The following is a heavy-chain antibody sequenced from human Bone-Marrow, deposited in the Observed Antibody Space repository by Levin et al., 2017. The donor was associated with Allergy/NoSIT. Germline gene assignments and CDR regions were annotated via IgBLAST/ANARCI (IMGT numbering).Heavy chain of an antibody. J-gene: IGHJ4*02. D-gene: IGHD1-14*01. Sequence: AASVKVSCKASGYTFTGYYIHWVRQAPGQGLEWMGRIDPNAGVTKYVQKFQGRVTMTRDMSISTVYMELAGLISDDSAFYYCAREADRGGFDFWGQGTLVTVSS. CDR3: AREADRGGFDF. CDR1: GYTFTGYY. CDR2: IDPNAGVT. V-gene: IGHV1-2*06.